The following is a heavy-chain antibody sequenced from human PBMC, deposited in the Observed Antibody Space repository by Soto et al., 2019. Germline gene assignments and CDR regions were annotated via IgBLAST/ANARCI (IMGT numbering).Heavy chain of an antibody. D-gene: IGHD3-3*01. J-gene: IGHJ6*04. CDR2: ISSSSSYI. CDR1: GFTFSSYS. CDR3: ARGEGLRFLEWLSTYYYYGMEV. Sequence: RRLSCEASGFTFSSYSMNWVRQAPVKGLEWVSSISSSSSYIYYADSVKGRFTISRDNAKNSLYLQMNSLRAEDTAVYYCARGEGLRFLEWLSTYYYYGMEVWGKGTKVTVSS. V-gene: IGHV3-21*01.